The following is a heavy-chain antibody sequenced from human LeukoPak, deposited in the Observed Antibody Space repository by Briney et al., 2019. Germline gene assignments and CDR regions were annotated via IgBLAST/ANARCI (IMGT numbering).Heavy chain of an antibody. CDR3: ASTHAGRYYTTFDS. V-gene: IGHV4-39*01. Sequence: SETLSLTCTVSGGSISSGSYYWSWIRQPAGKGLEWIGTVYYTGRTYNNPSLKSRISISIDTSSNQFSLKVASVSAADTAVYYCASTHAGRYYTTFDSWGQGTLVTVSS. CDR1: GGSISSGSYY. J-gene: IGHJ4*02. CDR2: VYYTGRT. D-gene: IGHD1-26*01.